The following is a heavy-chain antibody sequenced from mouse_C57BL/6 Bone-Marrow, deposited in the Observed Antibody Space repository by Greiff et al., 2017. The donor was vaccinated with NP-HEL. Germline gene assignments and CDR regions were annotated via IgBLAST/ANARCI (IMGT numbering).Heavy chain of an antibody. CDR2: IPPVNGNT. V-gene: IGHV14-3*01. CDR1: GCTVKNAY. J-gene: IGHJ1*03. CDR3: ARNLLWFPYWYFDV. Sequence: EVQLQQSVAELLRPGVIGQVGGTVVGCTVKNAYSHWVRVVPEQGLEWIGRIPPVNGNTKYAPKFQGKATITADTSSNTAYLQLSSLTSEDTAIYYCARNLLWFPYWYFDVWGTGTTVTVSS. D-gene: IGHD2-2*01.